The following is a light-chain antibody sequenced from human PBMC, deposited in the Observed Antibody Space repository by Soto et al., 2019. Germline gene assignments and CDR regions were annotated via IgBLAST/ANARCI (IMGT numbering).Light chain of an antibody. CDR2: GAS. V-gene: IGKV3-15*01. Sequence: EIVMTQSPATLSVSPGERATLSCRASQSVSTSVAWYQQKPGQAPRLLISGASTRATGVPARFSGSGSETEFTLTISSLQSEDFAVYYCQQYNNWWTFGQGTKVEIK. CDR1: QSVSTS. J-gene: IGKJ1*01. CDR3: QQYNNWWT.